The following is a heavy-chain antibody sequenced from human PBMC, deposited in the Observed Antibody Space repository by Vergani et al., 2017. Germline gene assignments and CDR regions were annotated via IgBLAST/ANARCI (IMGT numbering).Heavy chain of an antibody. Sequence: VQLVESGGGVVQPGRSLRLSCAASGFTFSSYAMHWVRQAPGKGLEWVSAISGSGGSTYYADSVKGRFTISRDNSKNTLYLQMNSLRAEDTAVYYCAKAGIVVPAAITGIRAYYYYYMDVWGKGTTVTVSS. D-gene: IGHD2-2*01. V-gene: IGHV3-23*04. J-gene: IGHJ6*03. CDR3: AKAGIVVPAAITGIRAYYYYYMDV. CDR1: GFTFSSYA. CDR2: ISGSGGST.